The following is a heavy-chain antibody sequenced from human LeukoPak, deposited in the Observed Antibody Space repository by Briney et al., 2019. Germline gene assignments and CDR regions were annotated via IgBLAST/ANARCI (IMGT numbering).Heavy chain of an antibody. CDR1: GYTFTSYG. D-gene: IGHD5-12*01. V-gene: IGHV1-18*01. J-gene: IGHJ4*02. CDR2: VSTYNGNT. CDR3: ARSVPDRGYRGYD. Sequence: ASVKVSCKASGYTFTSYGISWVRQDPGQGLEWMGWVSTYNGNTNYAQKLQGKVTMTTDTSTSTAYMELRSLTSDDTAVYYCARSVPDRGYRGYDWGQGTLVTVSS.